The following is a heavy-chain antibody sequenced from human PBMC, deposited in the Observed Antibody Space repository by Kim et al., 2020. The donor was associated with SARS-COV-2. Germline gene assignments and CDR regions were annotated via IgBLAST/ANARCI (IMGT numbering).Heavy chain of an antibody. Sequence: GGSLRLSCAASGFTFDDYAMHWVRQAPGKGLEWVSGISWNSGSIGYADSVKGRFTISRDNAKNSLYLQMNSLRAEDTALYYCAKSYYYDSSGYYYPYYFDYWGQGTLVTVSS. D-gene: IGHD3-22*01. J-gene: IGHJ4*02. CDR3: AKSYYYDSSGYYYPYYFDY. V-gene: IGHV3-9*01. CDR1: GFTFDDYA. CDR2: ISWNSGSI.